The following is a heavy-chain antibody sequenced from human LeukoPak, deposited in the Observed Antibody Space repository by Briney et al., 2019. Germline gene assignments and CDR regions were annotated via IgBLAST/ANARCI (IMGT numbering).Heavy chain of an antibody. CDR1: GGSISSYY. CDR2: IFYSGST. J-gene: IGHJ4*02. V-gene: IGHV4-59*01. Sequence: SETLSLTCTVSGGSISSYYWSWIRQSPGKGLEWIGYIFYSGSTNYSPSLKSRVTISVDTSKNQFSLKLSSVTAADTAVYYCARGSSGPYPRLDYWGQGSLVTVSS. CDR3: ARGSSGPYPRLDY. D-gene: IGHD6-19*01.